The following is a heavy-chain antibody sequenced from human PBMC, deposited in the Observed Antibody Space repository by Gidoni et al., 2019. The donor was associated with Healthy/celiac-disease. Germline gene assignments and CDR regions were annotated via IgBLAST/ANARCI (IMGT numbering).Heavy chain of an antibody. J-gene: IGHJ4*02. CDR3: ARGRELRY. CDR2: IKQDGSEK. D-gene: IGHD1-26*01. V-gene: IGHV3-7*03. Sequence: EVQLVESGGGLVQPGGSLRLSCAASGVTFSSYWMSWVRQAPGKGLEWVANIKQDGSEKYYVDSVKGRFTISRENAKNSLYLQRNSMRAEDTAVYYCARGRELRYWGQGTLVTVSS. CDR1: GVTFSSYW.